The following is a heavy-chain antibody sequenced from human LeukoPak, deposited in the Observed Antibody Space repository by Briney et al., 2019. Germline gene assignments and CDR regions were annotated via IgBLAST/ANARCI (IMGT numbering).Heavy chain of an antibody. CDR1: RLTVITND. J-gene: IGHJ4*02. CDR3: ARGVEPLAANTLAY. V-gene: IGHV3-53*01. Sequence: PGGSLRLSCAASRLTVITNDITWVRQAPGKWLEWVSVLYSDGNTKYADSVQGRFTISRDNSKNTLYLEMNSLSPDDTAVYYCARGVEPLAANTLAYWGQGTLVTVSS. CDR2: LYSDGNT. D-gene: IGHD2-15*01.